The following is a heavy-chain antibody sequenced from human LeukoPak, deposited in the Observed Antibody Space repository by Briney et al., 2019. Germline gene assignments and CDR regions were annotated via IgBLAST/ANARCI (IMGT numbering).Heavy chain of an antibody. V-gene: IGHV3-74*01. J-gene: IGHJ6*02. CDR3: AREYSSGWYELTESWHYYYYGMDV. CDR1: GFTFSSYW. D-gene: IGHD6-19*01. Sequence: GGSLRLSCVASGFTFSSYWMHWVRQAPGKGLVWVSSTSGDVSVTNYADSVKGRFTISRDNAKNTLDLQMNSLRAEDTAVYYCAREYSSGWYELTESWHYYYYGMDVWGQGTTVTVSS. CDR2: TSGDVSVT.